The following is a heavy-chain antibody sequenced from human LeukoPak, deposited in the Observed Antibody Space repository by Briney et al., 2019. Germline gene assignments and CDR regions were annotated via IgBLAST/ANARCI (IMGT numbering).Heavy chain of an antibody. D-gene: IGHD3-16*01. CDR3: ARDLAFEQPGYYFDY. V-gene: IGHV3-21*01. CDR1: GFTFSSYS. Sequence: KSGGSLRLSCAASGFTFSSYSMNWVRQAPGKGLEWVSSISSSSSYIYYADSVKGRFTISRDNAKNSLYLQMNSLRAEDTAVYYCARDLAFEQPGYYFDYWGQGTLVTVSS. J-gene: IGHJ4*02. CDR2: ISSSSSYI.